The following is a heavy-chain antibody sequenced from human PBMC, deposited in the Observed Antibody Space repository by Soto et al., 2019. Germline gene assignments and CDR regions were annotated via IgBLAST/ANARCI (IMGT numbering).Heavy chain of an antibody. CDR2: INSDGSTT. CDR3: ARDRDYGMDV. D-gene: IGHD3-10*01. Sequence: EVQLVESGGGLVQPGGSLRLSCAASGFTFTTSWMHWVSQAPEKGLVWVSHINSDGSTTTYADSVRGRFTISRDNAKNTLYLQMTSLRVEDTAVYYCARDRDYGMDVWGQGTTVIVSS. J-gene: IGHJ6*02. CDR1: GFTFTTSW. V-gene: IGHV3-74*01.